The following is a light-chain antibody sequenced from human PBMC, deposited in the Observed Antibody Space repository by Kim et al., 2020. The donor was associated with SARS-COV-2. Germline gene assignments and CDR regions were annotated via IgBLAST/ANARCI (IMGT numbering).Light chain of an antibody. CDR3: QQYNDWPPFT. Sequence: VSPGERATLSCRASQSVSSNLAWYQQKPGQAPRLLIYGESTRATGIPARFSGSGSGTEFTLTISSLQSEDFAVYYCQQYNDWPPFTFGQGTKLEI. V-gene: IGKV3-15*01. CDR1: QSVSSN. CDR2: GES. J-gene: IGKJ2*01.